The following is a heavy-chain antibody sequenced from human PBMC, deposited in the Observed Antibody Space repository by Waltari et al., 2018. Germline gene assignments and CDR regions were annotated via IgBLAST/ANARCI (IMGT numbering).Heavy chain of an antibody. CDR2: IIPIFGTA. Sequence: QVQLVQSGAEVKKPGSSVKVSCKASGGTFSSYAISWVRQAPGQGLEWMGGIIPIFGTANYAQKFQGRVTITADESTSTAYMELSSLRSEDTAVYYCARDSGSQTLHYYYYYYMDVWGKGTTVTISS. J-gene: IGHJ6*03. V-gene: IGHV1-69*12. CDR3: ARDSGSQTLHYYYYYYMDV. CDR1: GGTFSSYA. D-gene: IGHD1-26*01.